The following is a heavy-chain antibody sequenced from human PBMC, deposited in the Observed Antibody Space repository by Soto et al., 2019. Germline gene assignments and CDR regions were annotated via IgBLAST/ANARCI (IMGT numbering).Heavy chain of an antibody. CDR3: TGQLELYYFDY. CDR1: GFTLSDHY. J-gene: IGHJ4*02. Sequence: GGSLRLSCAASGFTLSDHYMDWVRQAPGKGLEWVGRTRNKGQSYATEYAASVKGRFSISRDDSKSIAYLQMNSLKTEDTAVYYCTGQLELYYFDYWGQGTLVTVSS. V-gene: IGHV3-72*01. D-gene: IGHD1-1*01. CDR2: TRNKGQSYAT.